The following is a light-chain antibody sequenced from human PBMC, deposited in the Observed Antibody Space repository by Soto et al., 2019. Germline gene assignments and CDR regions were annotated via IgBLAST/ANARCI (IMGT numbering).Light chain of an antibody. V-gene: IGKV3-15*01. CDR1: QSVSSN. J-gene: IGKJ4*01. Sequence: EIVMTQSPATQSVSPGERVTLSCMARQSVSSNLAWYQQKPGQAPRLLIYGASTRATGIPARFSGSGSGTECTLTISSLQSEDFAVYYCQQYNNWPLTFGGGTKVEIK. CDR2: GAS. CDR3: QQYNNWPLT.